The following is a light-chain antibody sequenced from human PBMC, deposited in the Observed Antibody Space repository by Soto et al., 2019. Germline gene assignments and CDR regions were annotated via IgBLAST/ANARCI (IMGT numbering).Light chain of an antibody. V-gene: IGLV2-14*01. CDR2: EVS. J-gene: IGLJ1*01. Sequence: QSVLTQPASVSGSPGQSIAISCTGTSSDVGGYNYVSWYQQHPGIAPRLLISEVSNRPSGVSNRFSGSKSGNTASLTISGLHAEEEADYYCSSFTSTSTFVFATGTKVTVL. CDR3: SSFTSTSTFV. CDR1: SSDVGGYNY.